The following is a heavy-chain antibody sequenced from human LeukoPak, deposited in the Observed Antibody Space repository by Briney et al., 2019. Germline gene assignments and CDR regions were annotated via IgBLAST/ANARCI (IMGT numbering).Heavy chain of an antibody. J-gene: IGHJ4*02. D-gene: IGHD6-13*01. Sequence: GGSLRLSCAASGFTFSTYAMSWVRQAPGKGLEWVSAISGSGGNTYYADSVKGRFTISRDNSKNTLYLQMNSLRAGDTALYYCAKGGWDGYSSSWYISNEYYFDYWGQGTLVTVSS. CDR3: AKGGWDGYSSSWYISNEYYFDY. CDR2: ISGSGGNT. CDR1: GFTFSTYA. V-gene: IGHV3-23*01.